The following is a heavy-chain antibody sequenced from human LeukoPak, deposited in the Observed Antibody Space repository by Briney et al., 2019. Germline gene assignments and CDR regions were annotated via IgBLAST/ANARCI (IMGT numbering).Heavy chain of an antibody. CDR1: GFTFSNTW. D-gene: IGHD5-12*01. J-gene: IGHJ4*02. CDR3: TTDGYSGYEGLYDY. CDR2: IKSKTDGGTT. Sequence: GGALRRSFAASGFTFSNTWMSWGRRAPGKGGGGVGRIKSKTDGGTTYYAAAVKGRFIISRDDSKNTLYLQMNSLKTEDTAVYYCTTDGYSGYEGLYDYWGQGTLVTVSS. V-gene: IGHV3-15*01.